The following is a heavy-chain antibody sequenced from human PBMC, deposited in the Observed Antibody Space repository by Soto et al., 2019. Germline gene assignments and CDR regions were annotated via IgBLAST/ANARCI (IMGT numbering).Heavy chain of an antibody. V-gene: IGHV4-34*01. CDR1: GGSFSGYY. CDR2: INHSGST. CDR3: ARVIRQQWPHLAARERYDAFDI. Sequence: QVQLQQWGAGLLKPSETLSLTCAVYGGSFSGYYWSWIRQPPGKGLEWIGEINHSGSTNYNPSLKSRVTISVDTSKNQFSLKLSSVTAAATAVYYCARVIRQQWPHLAARERYDAFDIWGQGTMVTVSS. J-gene: IGHJ3*02. D-gene: IGHD6-19*01.